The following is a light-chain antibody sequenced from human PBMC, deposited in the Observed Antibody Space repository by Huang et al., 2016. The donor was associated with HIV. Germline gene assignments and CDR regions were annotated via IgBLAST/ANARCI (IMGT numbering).Light chain of an antibody. CDR3: QQRSNWPRT. CDR1: QSVSSY. CDR2: DAS. J-gene: IGKJ1*01. V-gene: IGKV3-11*01. Sequence: EIVLTQSPATLSLSPGERATLSCRASQSVSSYVAWYQQKPGQAPRLLIYDASNRAADIPARCSGSGSGTDFTLTISSLEPEDFAVYYCQQRSNWPRTFGQGTKVEIK.